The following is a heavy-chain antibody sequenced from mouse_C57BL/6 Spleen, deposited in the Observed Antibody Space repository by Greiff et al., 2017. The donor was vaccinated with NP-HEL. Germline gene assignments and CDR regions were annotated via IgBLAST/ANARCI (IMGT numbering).Heavy chain of an antibody. V-gene: IGHV1-81*01. Sequence: VKLQESGAELARPGASVKLSCKASGYTFTSYGISWVKQRTGQGLEWIGEIYPRSGNTYYNEKFKGKATLTADKSSSTAYMELRSLTSEDSAVYFCARPLTGVFDYWGQGTTLTVSS. CDR2: IYPRSGNT. D-gene: IGHD4-1*01. CDR1: GYTFTSYG. CDR3: ARPLTGVFDY. J-gene: IGHJ2*01.